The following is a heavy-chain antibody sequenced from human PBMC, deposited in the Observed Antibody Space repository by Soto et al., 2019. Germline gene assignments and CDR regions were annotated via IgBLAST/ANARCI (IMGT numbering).Heavy chain of an antibody. CDR1: GFTFSSYV. CDR3: AREGNGYTSGGDAFDI. Sequence: QVQLVESGGGVVQPGGSLGLSCAASGFTFSSYVMQWVRQAPGKGLEWVAAISHDGSDKYYADSVKGRFTISRDNSKTTLYLQMNSLRAEDTDVYYCAREGNGYTSGGDAFDIWGQGTMVTVSS. D-gene: IGHD6-19*01. J-gene: IGHJ3*02. V-gene: IGHV3-30-3*01. CDR2: ISHDGSDK.